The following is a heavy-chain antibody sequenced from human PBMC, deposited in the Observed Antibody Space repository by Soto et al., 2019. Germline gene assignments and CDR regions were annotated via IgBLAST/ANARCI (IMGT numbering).Heavy chain of an antibody. Sequence: ASVKVSSEASGYIYTRYPIHVARQAPGQRLEWMGWINTGTGNTKYSQNFQGRVTTTGDTSATTAYMELSSLRSEDTAVYYRARDNSGLGDYWGQGALVTVSS. J-gene: IGHJ4*02. CDR3: ARDNSGLGDY. CDR1: GYIYTRYP. D-gene: IGHD6-25*01. CDR2: INTGTGNT. V-gene: IGHV1-3*04.